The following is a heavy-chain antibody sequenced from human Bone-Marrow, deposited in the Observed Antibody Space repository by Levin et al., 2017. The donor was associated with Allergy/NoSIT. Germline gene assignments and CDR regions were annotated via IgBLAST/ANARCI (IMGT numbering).Heavy chain of an antibody. CDR3: ASRSTLIVGLAFDI. D-gene: IGHD2-2*01. Sequence: TGGSLRLSCVASGFSVSDYDMTWVRQAPGKGLEWISYISKTGRSIHYADSVKGRFTISTDNAKTALFLQMNSLRAEDTAVYYCASRSTLIVGLAFDIWGQGTTVTVSS. J-gene: IGHJ3*02. CDR2: ISKTGRSI. V-gene: IGHV3-11*01. CDR1: GFSVSDYD.